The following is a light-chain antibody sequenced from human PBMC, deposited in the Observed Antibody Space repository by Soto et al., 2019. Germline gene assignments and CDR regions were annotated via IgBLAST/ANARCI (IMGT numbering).Light chain of an antibody. CDR2: EVT. V-gene: IGLV2-8*01. Sequence: QSALTQTPSASGSPGQSVTISCTGTSSDIGGYDHVSWYQQHPGKAPQVMIYEVTKRPSGVPDRFSGSKAGNTASRTVFGLQAEDEADYYCSSFAGPVWVFGGGTKLTVL. CDR3: SSFAGPVWV. J-gene: IGLJ3*02. CDR1: SSDIGGYDH.